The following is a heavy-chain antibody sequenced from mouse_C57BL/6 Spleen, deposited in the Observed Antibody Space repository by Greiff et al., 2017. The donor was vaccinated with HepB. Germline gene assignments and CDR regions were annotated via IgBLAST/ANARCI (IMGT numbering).Heavy chain of an antibody. Sequence: EVQRVESGGDLVKPGGSLKLSCAASGFTFSSYGMSWVRQTPDKRLEWVATISSGGSYTYYPDSVKGRFTISRDNAKNTLYLQMSSLKSEDTAMYYCARHPLYDGYPLDYWGQGTTLTVSS. V-gene: IGHV5-6*01. D-gene: IGHD2-3*01. CDR2: ISSGGSYT. J-gene: IGHJ2*01. CDR3: ARHPLYDGYPLDY. CDR1: GFTFSSYG.